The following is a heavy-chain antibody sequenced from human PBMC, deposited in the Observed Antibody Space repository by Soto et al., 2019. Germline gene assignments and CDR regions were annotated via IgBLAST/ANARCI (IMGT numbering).Heavy chain of an antibody. Sequence: PGESLKISCQGSGYSFTNYWVGWVRQMPGKGLEWMGIIYPGDFDTRYSPSFQGQVTISVDKSITTAYLQWSSLKASDTAMYYCAKLPYGAASGNKYYFDYWGQGTLVTVSS. CDR3: AKLPYGAASGNKYYFDY. D-gene: IGHD6-13*01. V-gene: IGHV5-51*01. J-gene: IGHJ4*02. CDR2: IYPGDFDT. CDR1: GYSFTNYW.